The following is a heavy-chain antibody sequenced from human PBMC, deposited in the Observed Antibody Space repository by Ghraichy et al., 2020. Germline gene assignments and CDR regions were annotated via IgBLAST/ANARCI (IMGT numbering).Heavy chain of an antibody. CDR3: AIDGGITETESYGMDV. CDR1: NYTFTGYG. D-gene: IGHD1/OR15-1a*01. CDR2: ISAYSDNT. J-gene: IGHJ6*02. V-gene: IGHV1-18*01. Sequence: ASVKVSCKASNYTFTGYGISWVRQAPGQGLEWMGWISAYSDNTIYVQKFQGRVTMTTDTSTTTAYIVLRSLRSDDTAVYYCAIDGGITETESYGMDVWGQGTTVTVSS.